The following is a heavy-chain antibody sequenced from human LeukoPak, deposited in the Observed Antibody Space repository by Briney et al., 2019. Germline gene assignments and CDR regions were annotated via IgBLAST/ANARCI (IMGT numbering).Heavy chain of an antibody. CDR3: ARQYCSGARCYSDTNWFDP. Sequence: GGSLRLSCAGSGFTVSSNYMSWVRQAPGKGLEWFSVIYSGGSTYYADSVKGRFTISRDNSKNTLYLQMNSLRAEDTAVYYCARQYCSGARCYSDTNWFDPWGPGTLVTVSS. J-gene: IGHJ5*02. CDR2: IYSGGST. D-gene: IGHD2-15*01. CDR1: GFTVSSNY. V-gene: IGHV3-66*04.